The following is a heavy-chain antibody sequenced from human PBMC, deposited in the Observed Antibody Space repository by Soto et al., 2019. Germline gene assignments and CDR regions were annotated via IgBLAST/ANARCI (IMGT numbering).Heavy chain of an antibody. D-gene: IGHD3-16*02. Sequence: EVQLVESGGGLVQPGGSLRLSCAASGFTFSSYSMNWVRQAPGKGLEWVSYISSSSNTIYYADSVKGRFTISRDNAKNSLYLQMNSLRDEDTAVYYCAREIMITFGGVIAPAYGMDVWGQGTTVTVSS. CDR2: ISSSSNTI. J-gene: IGHJ6*02. V-gene: IGHV3-48*02. CDR3: AREIMITFGGVIAPAYGMDV. CDR1: GFTFSSYS.